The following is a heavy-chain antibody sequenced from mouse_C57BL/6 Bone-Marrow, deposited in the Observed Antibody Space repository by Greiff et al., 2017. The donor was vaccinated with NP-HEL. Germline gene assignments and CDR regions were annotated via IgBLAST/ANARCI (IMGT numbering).Heavy chain of an antibody. D-gene: IGHD1-1*01. CDR2: ILPGSGST. J-gene: IGHJ3*01. CDR3: ARWVFYGSRFAY. V-gene: IGHV1-9*01. CDR1: GYTFTGYW. Sequence: QVQLKESGAELMKPGASVKLSCKATGYTFTGYWIEWVKQRPGHGLEWIGEILPGSGSTNNNEKFKGKATFTADTSSNTAYMLLSSLTTDDSAIYYCARWVFYGSRFAYWGQGTLVTVSA.